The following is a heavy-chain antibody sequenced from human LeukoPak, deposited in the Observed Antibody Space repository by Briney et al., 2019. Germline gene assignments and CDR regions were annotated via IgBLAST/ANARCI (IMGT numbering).Heavy chain of an antibody. CDR2: IKQDGDEK. CDR1: GFPFRSYW. CDR3: AREDYYGSGNYVAWGGAFDV. D-gene: IGHD3-10*01. Sequence: GGSLRLSCAASGFPFRSYWMNWVRQAPGKGLEWVANIKQDGDEKYYVDSVKGRFTISRDNAKNSPYLQMNSLRAEDTAVYYCAREDYYGSGNYVAWGGAFDVWGQGTTVTVSS. V-gene: IGHV3-7*01. J-gene: IGHJ3*01.